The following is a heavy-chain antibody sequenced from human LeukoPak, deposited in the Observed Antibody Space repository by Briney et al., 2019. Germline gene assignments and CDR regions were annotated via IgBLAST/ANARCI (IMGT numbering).Heavy chain of an antibody. CDR3: AKVGYYNDSSGYYLDYFDY. CDR2: TRYDGNNK. D-gene: IGHD3-22*01. V-gene: IGHV3-30*02. Sequence: PGGSLRLSCAASGFNFSSYGMHWFRQAPGKGLEWVAFTRYDGNNKYYADSVKGRFTISRDNSKNTLYLQMNSLRAEDTAVYYCAKVGYYNDSSGYYLDYFDYWGQGTLVTVSS. J-gene: IGHJ4*02. CDR1: GFNFSSYG.